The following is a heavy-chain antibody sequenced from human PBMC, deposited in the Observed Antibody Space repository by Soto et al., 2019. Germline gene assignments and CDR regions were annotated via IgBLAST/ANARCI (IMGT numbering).Heavy chain of an antibody. CDR3: ASETRDYGDYAIWFDP. Sequence: SETLSLTCAVYGGSFSGYYWSWIRQPPGKGLEWIGEINHSGSTNYNPSLKSRVTISVDTSKNQFSLKLSSVTAADTAVYYCASETRDYGDYAIWFDPWGQGTLVTVSS. V-gene: IGHV4-34*01. CDR1: GGSFSGYY. CDR2: INHSGST. D-gene: IGHD4-17*01. J-gene: IGHJ5*02.